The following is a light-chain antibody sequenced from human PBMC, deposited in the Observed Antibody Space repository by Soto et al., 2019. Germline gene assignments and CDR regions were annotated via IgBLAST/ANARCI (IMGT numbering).Light chain of an antibody. Sequence: DIVMTQSPDSLAVSLGERATINCKSSQSVLYSSNNKNYLAWYQQKPGQPPKLLISWASTRETGFPDRFSGSGSGADFTLTISSLQAEDVAVYYCQQYHTTPQTFGQGTNVEIK. CDR2: WAS. CDR1: QSVLYSSNNKNY. J-gene: IGKJ1*01. V-gene: IGKV4-1*01. CDR3: QQYHTTPQT.